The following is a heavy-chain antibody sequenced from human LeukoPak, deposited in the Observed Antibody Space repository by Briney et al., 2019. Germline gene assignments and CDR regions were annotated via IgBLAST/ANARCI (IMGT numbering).Heavy chain of an antibody. CDR1: GYTFTSYY. J-gene: IGHJ1*01. CDR3: ARVTHADYVIEYFQH. D-gene: IGHD4-17*01. V-gene: IGHV1-46*01. CDR2: INPSGGST. Sequence: ASVKVSCKASGYTFTSYYMHWVRQAPEQGLEWMGIINPSGGSTSYAQKFQGRVTMTRDTSTSTVYMELSSLRSEDTAVYYCARVTHADYVIEYFQHWGQGTLVTVSS.